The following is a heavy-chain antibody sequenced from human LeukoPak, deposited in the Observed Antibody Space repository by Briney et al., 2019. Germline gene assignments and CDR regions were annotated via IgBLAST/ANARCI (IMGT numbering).Heavy chain of an antibody. J-gene: IGHJ5*02. CDR3: VRGGSYWGSNWFAP. D-gene: IGHD1-26*01. V-gene: IGHV3-48*01. Sequence: GGSLRLSCAASRFTFSSYSMNWVRQAPGKGLEWVSYVSSGSSNIYYADSVKGRFTISRDNGKNSLFLQMTSLRAEDTAIYYCVRGGSYWGSNWFAPWGQGTLVTVSS. CDR1: RFTFSSYS. CDR2: VSSGSSNI.